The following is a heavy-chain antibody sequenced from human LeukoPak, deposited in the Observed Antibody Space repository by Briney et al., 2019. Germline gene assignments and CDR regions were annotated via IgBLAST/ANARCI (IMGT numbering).Heavy chain of an antibody. J-gene: IGHJ4*02. V-gene: IGHV3-23*01. CDR2: ISGSGGST. CDR1: GFTFSSYA. D-gene: IGHD3-10*01. Sequence: GGSLRLSCAASGFTFSSYAMSWVRQAPGKGLEWVSAISGSGGSTYYADSVKGRFTISRDNSKNTLYLQMNSLRAEDTAVYYGAKDIYGSGSYDFDYWGQGTLVTVSS. CDR3: AKDIYGSGSYDFDY.